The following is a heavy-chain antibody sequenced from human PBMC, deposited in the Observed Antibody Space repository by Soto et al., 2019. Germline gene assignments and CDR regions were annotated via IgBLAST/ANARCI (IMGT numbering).Heavy chain of an antibody. D-gene: IGHD4-4*01. J-gene: IGHJ6*02. CDR1: GFTFSSYA. CDR2: ISYDGSNK. V-gene: IGHV3-30-3*01. CDR3: ARDGYYSNYYYYGMDV. Sequence: GGSLRLSCAASGFTFSSYAMHWVRQAPGKGLEWVAVISYDGSNKYYADSVKGRFTISRDNSKNTLYLQMNSLRAEDTAVYYCARDGYYSNYYYYGMDVWGQGTTVTVSS.